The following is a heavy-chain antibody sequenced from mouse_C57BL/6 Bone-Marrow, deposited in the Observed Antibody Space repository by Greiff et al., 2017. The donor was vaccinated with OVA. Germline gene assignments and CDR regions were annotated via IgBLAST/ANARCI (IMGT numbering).Heavy chain of an antibody. J-gene: IGHJ2*01. Sequence: QVQLQQPGAELVKPGASVKLSCKASGYTFTSYWMQWVKQRPGQGLEWIGEIDPSDSYTNYNQKFKGKATLTVDTSSSTAYMQLSSLTSEDSAVYYCAGWDYWGQGTTLTVSS. CDR1: GYTFTSYW. V-gene: IGHV1-50*01. CDR3: AGWDY. CDR2: IDPSDSYT.